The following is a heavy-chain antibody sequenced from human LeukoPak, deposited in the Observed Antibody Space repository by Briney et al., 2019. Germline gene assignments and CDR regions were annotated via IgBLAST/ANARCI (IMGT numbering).Heavy chain of an antibody. CDR3: ASGYCSGGSCYFNEYFQH. CDR2: IYHSGST. D-gene: IGHD2-15*01. CDR1: GYSISSGYY. J-gene: IGHJ1*01. V-gene: IGHV4-38-2*01. Sequence: PSETLSLTCAVSGYSISSGYYWGWIRQPPGKGLEWIGSIYHSGSTYYNPSLKSRVTISVDTSKNQFSLKLSSVTAADTAVYYCASGYCSGGSCYFNEYFQHWGQGTLVTVSS.